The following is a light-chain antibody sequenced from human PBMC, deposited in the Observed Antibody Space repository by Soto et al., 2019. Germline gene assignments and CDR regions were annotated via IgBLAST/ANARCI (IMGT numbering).Light chain of an antibody. CDR3: QQYNSYPT. J-gene: IGKJ4*01. CDR2: KAS. V-gene: IGKV1-5*03. Sequence: DIQMTQSPSTLSASVGDRVTITCRASQSISSWLAWYQQNPGKAPNLLIYKASSLESGVPSRFSGSGSGTEFTLTISSLQPDDFATYYCQQYNSYPTFGGGTKVEIK. CDR1: QSISSW.